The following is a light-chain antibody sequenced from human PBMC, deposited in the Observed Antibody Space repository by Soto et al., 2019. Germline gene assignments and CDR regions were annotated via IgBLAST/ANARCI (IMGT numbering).Light chain of an antibody. V-gene: IGLV1-47*01. J-gene: IGLJ2*01. CDR1: SSSIGSNY. CDR2: RDN. Sequence: QSVLTQPPSASGTPGQRVTISCSGSSSSIGSNYVYWYRQFPGTAPKLLIHRDNQRPSGVPDRFAGSKSGSSASLAISGLRSEDEADYYCAAWYDSLTGVIFGGGTKLTVL. CDR3: AAWYDSLTGVI.